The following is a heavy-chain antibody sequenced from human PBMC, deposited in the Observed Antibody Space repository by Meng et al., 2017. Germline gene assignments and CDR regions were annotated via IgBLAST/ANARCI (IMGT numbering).Heavy chain of an antibody. CDR1: GYTFTSYG. D-gene: IGHD3-22*01. J-gene: IGHJ4*01. V-gene: IGHV1-18*01. Sequence: ASVKVSCKASGYTFTSYGISWVRQAPGQGLEWMGWISAYNGNTNYAQKLQGRVTMTTDTSTSTAYMELRSLRSDDAAVYYCARVRYYYDSSGYYNASFDYWGHGTLVTVSS. CDR3: ARVRYYYDSSGYYNASFDY. CDR2: ISAYNGNT.